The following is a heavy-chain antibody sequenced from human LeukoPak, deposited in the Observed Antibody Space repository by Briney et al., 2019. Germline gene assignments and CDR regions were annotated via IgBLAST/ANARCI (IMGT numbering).Heavy chain of an antibody. J-gene: IGHJ4*02. CDR3: ARGSTYYDSSGQVPFDY. CDR2: ISVSGDAT. Sequence: PGGSLRLSCAVSGFTLSRNAMTWVRQAPGKGLQWISSISVSGDATDYADSVKGRFTISRDNVKNTLYLQMNSLRAEDTAIYYCARGSTYYDSSGQVPFDYWGQGTLVTVSS. CDR1: GFTLSRNA. D-gene: IGHD3-22*01. V-gene: IGHV3-23*01.